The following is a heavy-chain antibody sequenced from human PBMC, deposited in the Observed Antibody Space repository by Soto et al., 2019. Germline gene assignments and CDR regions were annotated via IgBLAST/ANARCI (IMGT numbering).Heavy chain of an antibody. D-gene: IGHD2-21*02. CDR2: IYYSGST. CDR1: GSSISSYY. J-gene: IGHJ6*02. V-gene: IGHV4-59*01. CDR3: ARDLWGYCGTDCYPLDV. Sequence: PSETLSLTCTVSGSSISSYYWSWIRQPPGKGLEWIGYIYYSGSTNYNPSFKSRVTISVDTSKNQFSLKLNSVTAADTAVYYCARDLWGYCGTDCYPLDVWGQGTTVTVS.